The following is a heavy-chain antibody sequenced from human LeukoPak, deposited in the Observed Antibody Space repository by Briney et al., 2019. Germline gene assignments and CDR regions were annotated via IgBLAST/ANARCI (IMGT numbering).Heavy chain of an antibody. J-gene: IGHJ5*02. CDR1: GGSFSGYY. CDR3: ARGAGDGYSGQDWFDP. CDR2: INHSGST. Sequence: SETLSLTCAVYGGSFSGYYWSWIRQPPGKGLEWIGEINHSGSTYYNPSLKSRVTISVDRSKNQFSLKLSSVTAADTAVYYCARGAGDGYSGQDWFDPWGQGTLVTVSS. D-gene: IGHD5-12*01. V-gene: IGHV4-34*01.